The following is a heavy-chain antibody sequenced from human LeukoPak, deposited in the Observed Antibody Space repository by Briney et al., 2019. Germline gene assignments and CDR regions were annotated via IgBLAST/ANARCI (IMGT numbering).Heavy chain of an antibody. Sequence: ASVKVSCKASGYSFTSNYIHWVRQAPGQGLEWMGGIIPIFGTANYAQKFQGRVTITADESTSTAYMELSSLRSEDTAVYYCARELRRLGELSGNNWFDPWGQGTLVTVSS. D-gene: IGHD3-16*02. V-gene: IGHV1-69*13. CDR2: IIPIFGTA. CDR1: GYSFTSNY. J-gene: IGHJ5*02. CDR3: ARELRRLGELSGNNWFDP.